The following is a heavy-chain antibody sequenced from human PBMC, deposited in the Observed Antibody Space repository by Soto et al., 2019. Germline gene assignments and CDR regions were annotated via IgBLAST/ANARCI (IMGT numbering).Heavy chain of an antibody. J-gene: IGHJ5*02. Sequence: SETLSLTCAVSGDSISSMNWWSWVRQPPGKGLEWIGEIHHSGSTNYNPSLKSRVTISVEKSKNQFSLKLSSVTAADTAVYYCSRHHSNFWFYPWGQGTLVTVSS. CDR1: GDSISSMNW. V-gene: IGHV4-4*02. CDR3: SRHHSNFWFYP. CDR2: IHHSGST. D-gene: IGHD4-4*01.